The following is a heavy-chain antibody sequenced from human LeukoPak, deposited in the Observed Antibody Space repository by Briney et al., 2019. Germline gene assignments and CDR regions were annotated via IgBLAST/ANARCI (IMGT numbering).Heavy chain of an antibody. CDR1: GFTVSNNY. V-gene: IGHV3-53*05. J-gene: IGHJ4*02. Sequence: PGGSLRLSCAASGFTVSNNYMSWVRQAPGKGLEWVSVIYSGGSTYYADSVKGRFTISRDNSKNTLYLQMNSLRAEDTAVYYCAKEERYYGSGAKGLDYWGQGTLVTVSS. CDR3: AKEERYYGSGAKGLDY. CDR2: IYSGGST. D-gene: IGHD3-10*01.